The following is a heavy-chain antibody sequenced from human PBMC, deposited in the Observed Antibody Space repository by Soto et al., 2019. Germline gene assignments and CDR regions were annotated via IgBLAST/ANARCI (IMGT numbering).Heavy chain of an antibody. CDR2: ISYDGSSK. CDR1: GFTFSSYA. D-gene: IGHD5-12*01. V-gene: IGHV3-30-3*01. J-gene: IGHJ6*02. CDR3: ARDYYRFNSGYGFSMDV. Sequence: QVQLVESGGGVVQSGRSLRLSCAASGFTFSSYAMHWVRQAPGMGLEWVAVISYDGSSKYYADSVKGRFTISRDNSKNTLYLQMNSLRAEDTAVYYCARDYYRFNSGYGFSMDVWGQGTTVTVSS.